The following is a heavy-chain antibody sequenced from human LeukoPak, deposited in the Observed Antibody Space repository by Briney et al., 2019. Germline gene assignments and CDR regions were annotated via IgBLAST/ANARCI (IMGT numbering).Heavy chain of an antibody. CDR2: IRSKAHGGTI. Sequence: GGSLRLSCTASGFTFGDYAMSWVRQPPGKGLEWVGFIRSKAHGGTIEYDASVRGRFSISRDDSRSIAYLQMNSLKTEDTAFYYCTRGTYYYDRTGYFTDYWGQGTLVTVSS. V-gene: IGHV3-49*04. CDR1: GFTFGDYA. D-gene: IGHD3-22*01. CDR3: TRGTYYYDRTGYFTDY. J-gene: IGHJ4*02.